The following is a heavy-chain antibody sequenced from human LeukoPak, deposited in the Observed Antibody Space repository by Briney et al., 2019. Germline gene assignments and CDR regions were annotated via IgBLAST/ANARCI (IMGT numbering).Heavy chain of an antibody. V-gene: IGHV3-21*01. CDR1: GFTFNNYG. CDR3: AKSFWWFGEFSPFDY. D-gene: IGHD3-10*01. Sequence: PGGSLRLSCAASGFTFNNYGMHWVRQAPGKGLEWVSSISSSRSSIYYADSMKGRFTISRDNAKNSLYLQMNSLRAEDTAVYYCAKSFWWFGEFSPFDYWGQGTLVTVSS. J-gene: IGHJ4*02. CDR2: ISSSRSSI.